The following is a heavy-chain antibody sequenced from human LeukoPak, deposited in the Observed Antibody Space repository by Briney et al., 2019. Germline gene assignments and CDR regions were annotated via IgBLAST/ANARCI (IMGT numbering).Heavy chain of an antibody. CDR2: INHSGST. J-gene: IGHJ4*02. CDR1: GGSFSGYY. D-gene: IGHD3-10*01. CDR3: ARGVMVRGVITSYYFDY. V-gene: IGHV4-34*01. Sequence: SETLSLTCAVYGGSFSGYYWSWIRQPPGKGLEWIGEINHSGSTNYNPSLKSRATISVDTSKNQFSLKLSSVTAADTAVYYCARGVMVRGVITSYYFDYWGQGTLVTVSS.